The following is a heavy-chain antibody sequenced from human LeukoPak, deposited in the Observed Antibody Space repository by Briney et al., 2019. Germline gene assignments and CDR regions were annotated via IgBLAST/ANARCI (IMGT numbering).Heavy chain of an antibody. J-gene: IGHJ4*02. CDR2: ISYDGSNK. CDR1: GFTFSSYA. CDR3: ARVGADSGSYAPPHFDY. Sequence: GGSLRLSCAASGFTFSSYAMHWVRQGPGKGLEWVAVISYDGSNKYYADSVKGRFTISRDNSKNTLYLQMNSLRAEDTAVYYCARVGADSGSYAPPHFDYWGQGTLVTVSS. V-gene: IGHV3-30-3*01. D-gene: IGHD1-26*01.